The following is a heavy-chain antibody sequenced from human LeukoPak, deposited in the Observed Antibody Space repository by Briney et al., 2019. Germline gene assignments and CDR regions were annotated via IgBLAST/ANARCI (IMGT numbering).Heavy chain of an antibody. CDR2: IWYNGSKK. CDR1: GFTFSDHG. D-gene: IGHD3-10*01. J-gene: IGHJ4*02. CDR3: ARDPYGSGDGYFDY. Sequence: GRSLRLSCAASGFTFSDHGMHWVRQAPGKGLEWVVIIWYNGSKKYYAESVKGRFTISRDNSKNTLYLQMSSLRAEDTAVYYCARDPYGSGDGYFDYWGQGTLVTVSS. V-gene: IGHV3-33*01.